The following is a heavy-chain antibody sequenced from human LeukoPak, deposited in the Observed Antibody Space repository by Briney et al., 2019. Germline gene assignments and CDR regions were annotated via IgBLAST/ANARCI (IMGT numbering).Heavy chain of an antibody. J-gene: IGHJ5*01. CDR1: GGSFSGYY. D-gene: IGHD2-2*01. V-gene: IGHV4-34*01. CDR2: INHSGST. Sequence: SETPSATCAVYGGSFSGYYWSWIRQPPGKGLEWIGEINHSGSTNYNPSLKSRVTISVDTSKNQFSLKLSSVTAADTAVYYCATQSSTSSHWLDPCSEGSLVTVSS. CDR3: ATQSSTSSHWLDP.